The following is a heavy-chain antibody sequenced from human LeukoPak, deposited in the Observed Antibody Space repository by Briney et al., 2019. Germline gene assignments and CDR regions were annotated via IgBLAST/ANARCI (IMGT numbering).Heavy chain of an antibody. CDR2: ISAYNGNT. J-gene: IGHJ4*02. CDR1: GYTFTSYG. CDR3: ARDGARYCSSTSCYEDY. V-gene: IGHV1-18*01. D-gene: IGHD2-2*01. Sequence: ASVKVSCKASGYTFTSYGISWVRQAPGQGLEWMAWISAYNGNTNYAQKLQGRVTMTTDTSTSTAYMELRSLRSDDTAVYYCARDGARYCSSTSCYEDYWGQGTLVTVSS.